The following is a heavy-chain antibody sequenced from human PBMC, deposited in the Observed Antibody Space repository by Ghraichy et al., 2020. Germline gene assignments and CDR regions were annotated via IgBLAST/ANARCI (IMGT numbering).Heavy chain of an antibody. CDR3: ARDNWGSSDY. CDR1: GFTFSNHW. CDR2: INGAETTT. Sequence: LSLTCAASGFTFSNHWMHWVRQAPEKGLVALSHINGAETTTTYAESGKGRFTISRDNAKNTLYLQMNSLRDEDTAIYYCARDNWGSSDYWGQGTLVTVST. J-gene: IGHJ4*02. V-gene: IGHV3-74*03. D-gene: IGHD7-27*01.